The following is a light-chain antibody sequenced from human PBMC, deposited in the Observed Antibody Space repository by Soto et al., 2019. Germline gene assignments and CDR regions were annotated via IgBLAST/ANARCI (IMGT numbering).Light chain of an antibody. V-gene: IGKV1-9*01. CDR3: QQLNSYPRT. CDR1: QAISSY. CDR2: GAS. Sequence: IQLTQSPSSLYASVGDRVTITCRASQAISSYLAWYQQKPGRAPNLLIYGASTLQSGVPSRFSGSGSGTDFTLTISSLQPEDFATYYCQQLNSYPRTFGQGTKVEIK. J-gene: IGKJ1*01.